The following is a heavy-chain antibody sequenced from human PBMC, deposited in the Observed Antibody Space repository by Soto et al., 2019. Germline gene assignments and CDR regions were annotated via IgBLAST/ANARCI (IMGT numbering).Heavy chain of an antibody. V-gene: IGHV1-3*01. CDR2: INAGNGNT. CDR1: GYALASYS. D-gene: IGHD3-10*01. CDR3: AREVGSGSHYDYYYMDV. J-gene: IGHJ6*03. Sequence: GASVEVCWKACGYALASYSMHSVRHSTGQRLEWMGWINAGNGNTKYSQKFQGRATITRDTSASTAYMELSSLRSEDTAVYYCAREVGSGSHYDYYYMDVWGKGTTVTVSS.